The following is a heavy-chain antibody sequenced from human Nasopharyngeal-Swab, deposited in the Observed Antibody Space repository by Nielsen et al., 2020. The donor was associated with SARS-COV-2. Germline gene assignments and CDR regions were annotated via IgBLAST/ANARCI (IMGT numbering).Heavy chain of an antibody. Sequence: GGSLRLSCAASGFTFNNAWMSWVRQAPGKGLEWVGRIKSKTDGGTTDYAAPVKGRFTISRDDSKNTLYLQMNSLKTEDTAVYYCTTDRFYDYVWGSYRPNDYWGQGTLVTVSS. D-gene: IGHD3-16*02. CDR3: TTDRFYDYVWGSYRPNDY. CDR2: IKSKTDGGTT. CDR1: GFTFNNAW. J-gene: IGHJ4*02. V-gene: IGHV3-15*01.